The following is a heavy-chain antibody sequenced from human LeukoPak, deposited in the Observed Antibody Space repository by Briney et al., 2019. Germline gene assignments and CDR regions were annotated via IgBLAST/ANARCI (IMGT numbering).Heavy chain of an antibody. CDR1: GYTFTSYD. CDR2: MNPNSGNT. Sequence: ASVKVSCRASGYTFTSYDINWVRQATGQGLEWMGWMNPNSGNTGYAQKFQGRVTMTRNTSISTAYMELSSLRSEDTAVYYCARGDILTGYYPHYYMDVWGKGTTVT. CDR3: ARGDILTGYYPHYYMDV. D-gene: IGHD3-9*01. V-gene: IGHV1-8*01. J-gene: IGHJ6*03.